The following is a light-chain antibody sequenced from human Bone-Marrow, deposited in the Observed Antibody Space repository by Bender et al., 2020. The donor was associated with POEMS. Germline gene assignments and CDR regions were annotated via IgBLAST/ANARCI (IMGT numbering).Light chain of an antibody. CDR2: DVS. V-gene: IGLV2-14*01. CDR1: SIDVGAYDY. CDR3: CSYTGSRSPYMI. J-gene: IGLJ2*01. Sequence: QSALTQPASVSGSPGQSITISCTGTSIDVGAYDYVSWYQRHPGKAPKLMIFDVSSRSSGVSSRFSGSKSGNTASLTISGLQPEDEADYYCCSYTGSRSPYMIFGGGTKLTVL.